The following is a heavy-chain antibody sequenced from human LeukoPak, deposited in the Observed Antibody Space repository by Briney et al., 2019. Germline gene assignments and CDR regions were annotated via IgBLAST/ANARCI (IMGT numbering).Heavy chain of an antibody. Sequence: GGSLRLSCAASGFTFSSYAMSWVRQAPGMGLQWVSAICGSDGNTYYADSVKGRFTISRDNSKNSLYLQINSLRADDTAVYYCAKVQYSDYDMNFDSWGQGTGVTVSS. CDR1: GFTFSSYA. V-gene: IGHV3-23*01. J-gene: IGHJ4*02. D-gene: IGHD5-12*01. CDR3: AKVQYSDYDMNFDS. CDR2: ICGSDGNT.